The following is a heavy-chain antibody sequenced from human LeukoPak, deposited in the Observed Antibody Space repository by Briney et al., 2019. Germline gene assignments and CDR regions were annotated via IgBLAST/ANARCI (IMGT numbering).Heavy chain of an antibody. CDR2: ITPNSGGT. D-gene: IGHD3-22*01. CDR3: ARGAHYHDSSEGYDY. CDR1: GDTFTAYY. J-gene: IGHJ4*02. V-gene: IGHV1-2*02. Sequence: GASVKVSCKASGDTFTAYYMHWVRQAPGQGLEWMGWITPNSGGTNYAQKFQGRVTMTRDTSISTAYMELSRLRSHDTAAYYCARGAHYHDSSEGYDYWGQGTLVTVSS.